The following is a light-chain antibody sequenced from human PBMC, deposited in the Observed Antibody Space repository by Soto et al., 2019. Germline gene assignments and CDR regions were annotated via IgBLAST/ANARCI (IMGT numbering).Light chain of an antibody. Sequence: DIQLTQSPSFLSASVGDRVTITCRASQGISSHLAWYQQQPGKAPKLLIYAASTLQSGVPSRFSGSGSGTDFTLTISCLQSEDFATYYCQQYYSYPPTFGQGTRLEIK. CDR2: AAS. J-gene: IGKJ5*01. CDR1: QGISSH. V-gene: IGKV1-9*01. CDR3: QQYYSYPPT.